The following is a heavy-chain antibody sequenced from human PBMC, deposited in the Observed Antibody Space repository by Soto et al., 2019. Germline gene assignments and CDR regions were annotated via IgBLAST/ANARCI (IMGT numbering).Heavy chain of an antibody. V-gene: IGHV1-18*01. CDR1: GYTFANYG. CDR2: INVYNGGA. J-gene: IGHJ4*02. CDR3: ARAVAGGYGHTTVDN. D-gene: IGHD5-18*01. Sequence: QVQLVQSGAEVKKPGASVKVSCKASGYTFANYGISWVRQGPGQGLEWMGWINVYNGGANYAQKVQDRVTMTTDTSTRTAYMDLRNLRSDDTAVYYCARAVAGGYGHTTVDNWGQGTLVTVSS.